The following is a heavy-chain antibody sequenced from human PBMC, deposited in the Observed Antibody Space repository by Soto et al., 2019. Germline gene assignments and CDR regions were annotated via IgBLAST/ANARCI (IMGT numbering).Heavy chain of an antibody. CDR1: GFTFSSYA. Sequence: VGSLRLSCAASGFTFSSYAMHWVRQAPGKGLEWVAVISYDGSNKYYADSVKGRFTISRDNSKNTLYLQMNSLRAEDTAVYYCARGGSGESNWFDPWGQGTLVTVSS. CDR2: ISYDGSNK. V-gene: IGHV3-30-3*01. D-gene: IGHD3-10*01. J-gene: IGHJ5*02. CDR3: ARGGSGESNWFDP.